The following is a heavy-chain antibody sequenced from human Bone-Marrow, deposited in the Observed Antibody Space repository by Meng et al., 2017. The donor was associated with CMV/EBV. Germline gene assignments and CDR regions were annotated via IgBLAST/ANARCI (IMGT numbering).Heavy chain of an antibody. CDR3: ARSMAASIPSAF. J-gene: IGHJ4*02. CDR1: GFTFMSAYY. D-gene: IGHD6-13*01. V-gene: IGHV1-2*02. Sequence: ASVKVSCKASGFTFMSAYYMHWVRQTPGQGLEWMGWINANTGGTNYAQKFQGRVTMTRDTSLSTAYMELSSLRFDDAAVYYCARSMAASIPSAFWGQGKVVNVAS. CDR2: INANTGGT.